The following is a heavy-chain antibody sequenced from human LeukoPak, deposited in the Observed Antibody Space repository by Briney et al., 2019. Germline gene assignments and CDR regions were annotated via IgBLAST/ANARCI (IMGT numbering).Heavy chain of an antibody. D-gene: IGHD1-7*01. J-gene: IGHJ6*03. Sequence: PLETLSLTCAVYGGSFSNYYWSWIRQPPGKGLEWIGEINDSGRINYNPSLMSRVTVSVDTSKNQFSLRLTSVTATDTAVYYCARRWNYGRNYYIDVWGNGATVSVSS. CDR3: ARRWNYGRNYYIDV. V-gene: IGHV4-34*01. CDR2: INDSGRI. CDR1: GGSFSNYY.